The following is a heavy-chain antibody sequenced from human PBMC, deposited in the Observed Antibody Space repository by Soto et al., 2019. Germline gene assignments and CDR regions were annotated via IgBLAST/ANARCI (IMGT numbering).Heavy chain of an antibody. V-gene: IGHV3-21*01. CDR3: ARELDCSSTSCRDY. J-gene: IGHJ4*02. D-gene: IGHD2-2*01. CDR2: ISSSSSYI. Sequence: EVQLVESGGGLVKPGGSLRLSCGASGFTFSSYSMNWVRQAPGKGLEWVSSISSSSSYIYYADSVKGRFTISRDNAKNSLYLQMNSLRAVDTAVYYSARELDCSSTSCRDYCGQGTLVTVSS. CDR1: GFTFSSYS.